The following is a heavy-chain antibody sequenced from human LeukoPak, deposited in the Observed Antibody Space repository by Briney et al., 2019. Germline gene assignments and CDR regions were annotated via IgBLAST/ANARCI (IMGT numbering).Heavy chain of an antibody. Sequence: GGSLRLSCAASGFTFSSYWMHWVRQAPGKGLVWVSRINTDGRSTNYADSVKGRFTISRDNAKNTLYLQMSSLRAEDTAVYYCARAGGGQWDWGQGTLVTVSS. CDR1: GFTFSSYW. CDR2: INTDGRST. CDR3: ARAGGGQWD. J-gene: IGHJ4*02. D-gene: IGHD2-15*01. V-gene: IGHV3-74*01.